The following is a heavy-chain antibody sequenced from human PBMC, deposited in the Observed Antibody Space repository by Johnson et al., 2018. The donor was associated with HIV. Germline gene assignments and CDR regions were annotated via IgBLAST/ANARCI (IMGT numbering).Heavy chain of an antibody. CDR3: ARGWVRVAARYAFDI. Sequence: QVQLVESGGGLVQPGGSLRLSCAASAFTFRSYSMHWVRQAPGKGLEWVAVISYDGSNKYYADSVKGRFTISRDNSKNTLYLQMNSLRAEDTSLYYCARGWVRVAARYAFDIWGQGTMVTVSS. V-gene: IGHV3-30-3*01. CDR2: ISYDGSNK. J-gene: IGHJ3*02. CDR1: AFTFRSYS. D-gene: IGHD6-6*01.